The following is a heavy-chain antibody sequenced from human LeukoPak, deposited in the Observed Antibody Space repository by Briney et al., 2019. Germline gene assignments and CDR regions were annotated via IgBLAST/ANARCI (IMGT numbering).Heavy chain of an antibody. CDR2: IYYSGST. CDR3: ARAFSTSCYHP. J-gene: IGHJ6*02. Sequence: SETLSLTCTVSGGSISSSSYYWGWIRQPPGEGLEWIGSIYYSGSTYYNPSLKSRVTISVDTSKNQFSLKLSSVTAADTAVYYCARAFSTSCYHPWGQGTTVTVSS. CDR1: GGSISSSSYY. V-gene: IGHV4-39*07. D-gene: IGHD2-2*01.